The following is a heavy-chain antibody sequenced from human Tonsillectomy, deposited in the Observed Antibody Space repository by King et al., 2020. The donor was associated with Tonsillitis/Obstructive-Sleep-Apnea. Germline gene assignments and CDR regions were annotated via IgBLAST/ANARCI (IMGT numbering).Heavy chain of an antibody. Sequence: LVESGGGLVKPGGSLRLSCAASGFTFSNAWMSWVRQAPGKGLEWVGRIKSKTDDGTTDYAAPVKGRFTISRDDSKNTLYLQIYSLKTEDTAVYYCTADRIQPLHVNYYYYMDVWGKGTTVTVSS. CDR1: GFTFSNAW. CDR3: TADRIQPLHVNYYYYMDV. CDR2: IKSKTDDGTT. J-gene: IGHJ6*03. D-gene: IGHD5-18*01. V-gene: IGHV3-15*01.